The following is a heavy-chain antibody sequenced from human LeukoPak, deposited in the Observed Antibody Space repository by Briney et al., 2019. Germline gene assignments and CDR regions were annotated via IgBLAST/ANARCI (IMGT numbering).Heavy chain of an antibody. CDR1: GYTFSSHY. V-gene: IGHV1-2*02. J-gene: IGHJ4*02. Sequence: VASVKVSCKPSGYTFSSHYIHWVRQAPGQGLEWMGWINPDSGGTNYAQKFQDRVTMTRDTSTTTVYLDLSRLTSDDTAVHYCARLGSRFGEYTHWGQGTLVTVSS. D-gene: IGHD3-10*01. CDR2: INPDSGGT. CDR3: ARLGSRFGEYTH.